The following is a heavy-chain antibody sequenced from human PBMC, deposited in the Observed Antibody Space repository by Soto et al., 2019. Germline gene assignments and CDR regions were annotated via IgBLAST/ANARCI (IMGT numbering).Heavy chain of an antibody. CDR1: GFTFSSYV. CDR2: ISTSGGNT. J-gene: IGHJ4*02. V-gene: IGHV3-23*01. CDR3: AKGFVGVCYHCSYHFDS. D-gene: IGHD2-8*01. Sequence: GVSLRLSCAASGFTFSSYVMNWVRLAPGKGLEWVSGISTSGGNTYYADSVKGRFTISRDNSKNTLYLQMNSLRAEDTAVYYCAKGFVGVCYHCSYHFDSWGQGALVTVSS.